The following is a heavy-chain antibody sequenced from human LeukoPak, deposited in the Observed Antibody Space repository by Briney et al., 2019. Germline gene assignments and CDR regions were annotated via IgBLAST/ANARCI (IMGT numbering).Heavy chain of an antibody. Sequence: TGGSQRLSCAASGFTFSDYYMSWIRQAPGKGLEWVSYISSSSSYTNYADSVKGRFTISRDNAKNSLYLQMNSLRAEDTAVYYCARDRRWGCGGDCYTNWFDPWGQGTLVTVSS. D-gene: IGHD2-21*02. CDR2: ISSSSSYT. CDR1: GFTFSDYY. J-gene: IGHJ5*02. V-gene: IGHV3-11*06. CDR3: ARDRRWGCGGDCYTNWFDP.